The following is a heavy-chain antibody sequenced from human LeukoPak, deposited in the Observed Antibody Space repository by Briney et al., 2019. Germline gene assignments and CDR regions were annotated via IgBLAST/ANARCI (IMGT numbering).Heavy chain of an antibody. CDR2: ISSSGSTI. V-gene: IGHV3-11*04. D-gene: IGHD1-26*01. Sequence: GGSLRLSCAASGFTFSDYYMSWIRQAPGKGLEWVSYISSSGSTIYYADSVRGRFTISRDNAKNSLYLQMNSLRAEDTAVYYCARRRYSGSSQHFDYWGQGTLVTVSS. CDR3: ARRRYSGSSQHFDY. J-gene: IGHJ4*02. CDR1: GFTFSDYY.